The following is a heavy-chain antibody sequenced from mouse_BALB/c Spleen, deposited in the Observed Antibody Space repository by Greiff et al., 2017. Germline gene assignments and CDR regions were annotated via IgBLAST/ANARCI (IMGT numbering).Heavy chain of an antibody. V-gene: IGHV5-6-5*01. Sequence: EVQRVESGGGLVKPGGSLKLSCAASGFTFSSYAMSWVRQTPEKRLEWVASISSGGSTYYPDSVKGRFTISRDNARNILYLQMSSLRSEDTAMYYCARKGDGYYVSFAYWGQGTLVTVSA. CDR1: GFTFSSYA. CDR3: ARKGDGYYVSFAY. D-gene: IGHD2-3*01. CDR2: ISSGGST. J-gene: IGHJ3*01.